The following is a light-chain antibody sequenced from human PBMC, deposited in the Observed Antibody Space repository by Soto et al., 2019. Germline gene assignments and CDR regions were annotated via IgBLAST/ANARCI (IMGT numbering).Light chain of an antibody. Sequence: EIVLTQSPATLSLSPGERATLSCRASQSVGSYLAWYQQKPGQAPRLLIYDASDRATGIPARFSGSGSGTDLTLTISSLEAEDLAVYYCQQRGGWPRTFGQGTKVEVK. CDR1: QSVGSY. J-gene: IGKJ1*01. CDR3: QQRGGWPRT. V-gene: IGKV3-11*01. CDR2: DAS.